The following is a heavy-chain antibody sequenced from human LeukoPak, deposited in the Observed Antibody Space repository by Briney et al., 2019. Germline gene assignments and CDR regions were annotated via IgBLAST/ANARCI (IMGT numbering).Heavy chain of an antibody. V-gene: IGHV4-4*07. CDR2: IYTSGST. J-gene: IGHJ5*02. Sequence: SETLSLTCTVSGGSISSYYWSWIRQPAGKGLEWIGHIYTSGSTNYNPSLKSRVTMSVDTSKNQFSLKLSSVTAADTAVYYCARAPPFIAAAGTIWFDPWGQGTLVTVSS. CDR1: GGSISSYY. D-gene: IGHD6-13*01. CDR3: ARAPPFIAAAGTIWFDP.